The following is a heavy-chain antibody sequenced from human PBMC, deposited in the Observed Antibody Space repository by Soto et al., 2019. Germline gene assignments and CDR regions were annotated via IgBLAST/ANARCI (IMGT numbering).Heavy chain of an antibody. V-gene: IGHV3-15*07. J-gene: IGHJ6*02. CDR1: GFTFSNAW. Sequence: EVQLVESGGGLVKPGGSLRLSCAASGFTFSNAWMNWVRQAPGKGLEWVGRIKSKTDGGTTDYAAPGKGRFTISRDDSKNTLYLQMNSLKTEDTAVYYCTTDHAMIVVIGMDVWGQGTTVTVSS. CDR2: IKSKTDGGTT. D-gene: IGHD3-22*01. CDR3: TTDHAMIVVIGMDV.